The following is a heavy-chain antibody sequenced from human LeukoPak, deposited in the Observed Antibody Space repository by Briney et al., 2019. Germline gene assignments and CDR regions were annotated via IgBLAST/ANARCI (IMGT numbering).Heavy chain of an antibody. V-gene: IGHV3-21*01. CDR3: ARERYSRADFDY. Sequence: GGSLRLSCAASGFTFSSYSMNWVRQAPGKGLEWVSSISSSSSYIYYADSVKGRFTISRDNAKNSLYLQMNSLRAEDTAVYYCARERYSRADFDYWGQGTLVTVCS. J-gene: IGHJ4*02. CDR2: ISSSSSYI. D-gene: IGHD1-1*01. CDR1: GFTFSSYS.